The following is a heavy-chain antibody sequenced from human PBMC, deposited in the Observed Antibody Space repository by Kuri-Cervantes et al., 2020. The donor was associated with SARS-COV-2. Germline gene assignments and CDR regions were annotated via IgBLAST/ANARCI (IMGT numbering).Heavy chain of an antibody. CDR2: INAGNGNT. Sequence: ASVKVSRKASGYTFTSYAMHWVRQAPGQRLEWMGWINAGNGNTKYSQKFQGRVTITRDTSASTAYMELSSLRSEDTAVYYCARDQVVVAGRYFDYWGQGTVVTVSS. J-gene: IGHJ4*02. V-gene: IGHV1-3*01. CDR1: GYTFTSYA. CDR3: ARDQVVVAGRYFDY. D-gene: IGHD2-15*01.